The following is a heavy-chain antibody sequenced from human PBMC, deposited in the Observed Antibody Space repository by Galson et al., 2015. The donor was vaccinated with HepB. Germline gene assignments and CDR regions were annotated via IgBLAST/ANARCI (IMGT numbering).Heavy chain of an antibody. CDR1: GFTGKSNY. J-gene: IGHJ4*02. CDR3: ARRDYSDSHTEDFDY. V-gene: IGHV3-66*04. CDR2: IYSGDIT. D-gene: IGHD4-11*01. Sequence: SLRLSCAVSGFTGKSNYMSWVRQAPGKGLEWVSVIYSGDITYYADSVKGRFTISRDNSKNTLYLQMNSLRAEDTAVYYCARRDYSDSHTEDFDYWGQGTLVTVST.